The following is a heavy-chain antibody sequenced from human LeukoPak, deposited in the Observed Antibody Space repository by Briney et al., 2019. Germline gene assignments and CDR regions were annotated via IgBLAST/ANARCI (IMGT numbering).Heavy chain of an antibody. CDR3: ARHGVVPAAIGKNYYYYYYMDV. CDR1: GGSFSGYY. V-gene: IGHV4-34*12. D-gene: IGHD2-2*01. CDR2: IIHSGST. Sequence: PSETVSLTCAVYGGSFSGYYWSWIRQPPGKGLEWIGEIIHSGSTNYNPSLKSRVTISVDTSKNQFSLKLSSVTAADTAVYYCARHGVVPAAIGKNYYYYYYMDVWGKGTTVTVSS. J-gene: IGHJ6*03.